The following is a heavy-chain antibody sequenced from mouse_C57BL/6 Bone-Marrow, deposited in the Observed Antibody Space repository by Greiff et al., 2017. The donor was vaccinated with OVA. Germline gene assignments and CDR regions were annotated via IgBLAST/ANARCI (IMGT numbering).Heavy chain of an antibody. CDR3: TTYIYYGNYGFAY. Sequence: VQLKQSGAELVRPGASVKLSCTASGFNIKDDYMHWVKQRPEQGLEWIGWFDPENGDTEYASKFQGKATITADTSSNTAYLQLSSLTSEDTAVYYCTTYIYYGNYGFAYWGQGTLVTVSA. D-gene: IGHD2-1*01. CDR1: GFNIKDDY. J-gene: IGHJ3*01. V-gene: IGHV14-4*01. CDR2: FDPENGDT.